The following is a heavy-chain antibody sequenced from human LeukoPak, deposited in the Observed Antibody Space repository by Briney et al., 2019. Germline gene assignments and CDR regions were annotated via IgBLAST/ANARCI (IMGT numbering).Heavy chain of an antibody. CDR2: INPNSGAT. CDR3: ATDNWNYFDY. CDR1: GYTFTVYY. D-gene: IGHD1-20*01. J-gene: IGHJ4*02. Sequence: ASVKVSCKASGYTFTVYYIHWVRQAPGQRLEWMGWINPNSGATIYAQKFQGRVTMTEDTSTDTAYMELSSLRSEDTAVYYCATDNWNYFDYWGQGTLVTVSS. V-gene: IGHV1-2*02.